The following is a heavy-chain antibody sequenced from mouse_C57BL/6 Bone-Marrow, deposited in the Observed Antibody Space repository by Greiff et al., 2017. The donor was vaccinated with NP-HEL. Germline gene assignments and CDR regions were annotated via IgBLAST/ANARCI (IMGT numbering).Heavy chain of an antibody. CDR1: GYTFTSYW. CDR2: IDPSDSYT. CDR3: ARGYEGFAY. D-gene: IGHD2-2*01. J-gene: IGHJ3*01. Sequence: QVQLQQPGAELVRPGTSVKLSCKASGYTFTSYWMHWVKQRPGQGLEWIGVIDPSDSYTNYNQKFKGKATLTVDTSSSTAYMQLSSLTSEDSAVYYCARGYEGFAYWGQGTLVTVSA. V-gene: IGHV1-59*01.